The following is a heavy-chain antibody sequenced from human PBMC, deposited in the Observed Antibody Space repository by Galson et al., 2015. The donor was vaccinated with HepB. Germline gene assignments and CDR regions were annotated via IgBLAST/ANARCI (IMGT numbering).Heavy chain of an antibody. Sequence: SVKVSCKASGGTFSSYAMHWVRQAPGQRLEWMGWINAGNGNTKYSQKFQGRVTITRDTSASTAYMELSSLRSEDTAVYYCARGWYCSSTSCPPRADAFDIWGQGTMVTVSS. CDR3: ARGWYCSSTSCPPRADAFDI. CDR1: GGTFSSYA. V-gene: IGHV1-3*01. D-gene: IGHD2-2*01. J-gene: IGHJ3*02. CDR2: INAGNGNT.